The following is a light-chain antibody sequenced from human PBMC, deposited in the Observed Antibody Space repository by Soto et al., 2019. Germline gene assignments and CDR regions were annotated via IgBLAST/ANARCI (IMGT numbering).Light chain of an antibody. J-gene: IGLJ2*01. V-gene: IGLV2-14*01. CDR1: SSDIGGYKY. CDR2: EVS. CDR3: SSYTSSSTLV. Sequence: QSVLTQPASVSGSPGQSITISCTGTSSDIGGYKYVSWYQQHPGKAPKLMIYEVSNRPSWVSNRFSGSKSGNTASLIISGLQTEDEADYYCSSYTSSSTLVFGGGTKLTVL.